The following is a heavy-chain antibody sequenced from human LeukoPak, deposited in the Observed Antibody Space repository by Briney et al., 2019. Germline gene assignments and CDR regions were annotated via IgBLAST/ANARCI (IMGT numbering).Heavy chain of an antibody. J-gene: IGHJ5*02. Sequence: ASVKVSCKASGYTFTGYYMHWVRQATGQGLEWMGWMNPNSGNTGYAQKFQGRVTITRNTSISTAYMELSSLRSEDTAVYYCARGARDTIFGVAIIRGSNWFDPWGQGTLVTVSS. CDR1: GYTFTGYY. V-gene: IGHV1-8*03. CDR2: MNPNSGNT. D-gene: IGHD3-3*01. CDR3: ARGARDTIFGVAIIRGSNWFDP.